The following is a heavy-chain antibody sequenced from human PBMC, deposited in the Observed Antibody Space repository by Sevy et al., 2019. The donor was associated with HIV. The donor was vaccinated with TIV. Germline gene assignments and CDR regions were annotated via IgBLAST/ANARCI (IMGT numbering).Heavy chain of an antibody. CDR1: GFTFSSYS. V-gene: IGHV3-21*01. D-gene: IGHD6-19*01. J-gene: IGHJ5*02. CDR3: ARGIAVAGIRWFDP. Sequence: GGSLRLSCAASGFTFSSYSMNWVRQAPGKGLEWVSSISSSSSYIYYADSVKGRFTISRDNAKNALYLQMNSLRAEDTAVYYCARGIAVAGIRWFDPWGQGTLVTVSS. CDR2: ISSSSSYI.